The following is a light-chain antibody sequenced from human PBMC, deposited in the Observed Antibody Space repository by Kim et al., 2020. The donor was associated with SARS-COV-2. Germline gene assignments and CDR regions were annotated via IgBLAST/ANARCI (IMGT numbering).Light chain of an antibody. CDR2: GAS. CDR1: QSVGSS. J-gene: IGKJ1*01. Sequence: EIVMTQSPATLSVSPGERATLSCRASQSVGSSLAWYQQKPGQAPRLLISGASTRVTGIPARFSGSGSGTEFTLTISSLQSEDFAVYYCQQYNDWWTFGQGTKVDIK. CDR3: QQYNDWWT. V-gene: IGKV3-15*01.